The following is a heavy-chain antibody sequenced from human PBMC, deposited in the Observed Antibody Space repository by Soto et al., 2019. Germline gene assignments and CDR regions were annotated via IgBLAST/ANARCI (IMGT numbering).Heavy chain of an antibody. D-gene: IGHD3-16*01. CDR2: IYYSGST. V-gene: IGHV4-30-4*07. J-gene: IGHJ5*02. Sequence: LSGTVSVGSGIRGSYSWSWIRQPPRKGLEWIGYIYYSGSTFYNPSLKNRGTISLEPSKIQFARNLSSVTAADPAVYYCGREGGDNWFDPWGQGILVTVCS. CDR1: VGSGIRGSYS. CDR3: GREGGDNWFDP.